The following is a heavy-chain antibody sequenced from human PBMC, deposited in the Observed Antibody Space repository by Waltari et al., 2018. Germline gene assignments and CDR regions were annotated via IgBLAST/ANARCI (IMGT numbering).Heavy chain of an antibody. CDR1: GGSFTGHY. CDR3: ARGRGWEDLVAGDYYYGMDV. V-gene: IGHV4-34*01. J-gene: IGHJ6*02. Sequence: QLHLQQWGAGLLRPSETLSLTCGVDGGSFTGHYWSWIRQTPGKGLEWIGEVNQSGNTNYNPSLTSRVTISVDTSKSQFFLTLISVTAADTAVYYCARGRGWEDLVAGDYYYGMDVWGQGTTVTVSS. D-gene: IGHD6-19*01. CDR2: VNQSGNT.